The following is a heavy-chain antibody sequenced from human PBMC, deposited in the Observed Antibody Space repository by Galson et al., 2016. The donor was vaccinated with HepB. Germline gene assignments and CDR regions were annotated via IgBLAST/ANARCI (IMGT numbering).Heavy chain of an antibody. CDR1: GFIVSGNY. Sequence: LRLSCAASGFIVSGNYMSWVRQGPGKRLERAAIIYPAGATYYAESVKDRFTISRDSDSNMLFLHMTRLRPGDTGVYYRAKALTVPGIPNAYALDVWGQGTTATVSS. D-gene: IGHD1-14*01. V-gene: IGHV3-66*01. J-gene: IGHJ6*02. CDR2: IYPAGAT. CDR3: AKALTVPGIPNAYALDV.